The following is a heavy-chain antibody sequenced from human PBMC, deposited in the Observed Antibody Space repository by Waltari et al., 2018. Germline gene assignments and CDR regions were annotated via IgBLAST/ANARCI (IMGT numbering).Heavy chain of an antibody. D-gene: IGHD4-17*01. CDR3: AGGTTVTTTDWYFDL. Sequence: QVQLQESGPGLVKPSETLSLTCTVSGRSISSHYWSWIRQPPGKGVELFGLIYYCGGTNYNPSLRSRVTISVEPSKNQFSLKLSSVTAADTTVYYCAGGTTVTTTDWYFDLWGRGTLVTVSS. V-gene: IGHV4-59*11. CDR1: GRSISSHY. CDR2: IYYCGGT. J-gene: IGHJ2*01.